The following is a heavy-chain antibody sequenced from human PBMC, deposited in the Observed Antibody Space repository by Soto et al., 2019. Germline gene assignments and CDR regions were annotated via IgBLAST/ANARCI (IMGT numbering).Heavy chain of an antibody. V-gene: IGHV3-30-3*01. Sequence: GGSLRLSCAASGFTFSSYAMHWVRQAPGKGLEWVAVISYDGSNKYYADSVKGRFTISRDNSKNTLYLQMNSLRGEDTAVYFCQRGKSSLTRFDYWGQGTLVTVSS. CDR1: GFTFSSYA. CDR3: QRGKSSLTRFDY. D-gene: IGHD2-2*01. CDR2: ISYDGSNK. J-gene: IGHJ4*02.